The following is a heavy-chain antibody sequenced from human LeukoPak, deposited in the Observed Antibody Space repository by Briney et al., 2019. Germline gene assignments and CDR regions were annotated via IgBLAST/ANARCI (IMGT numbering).Heavy chain of an antibody. D-gene: IGHD4-23*01. V-gene: IGHV1-24*01. CDR1: GYSFSELS. CDR2: FHPEEDKI. J-gene: IGHJ5*02. Sequence: ASVKVSCKVSGYSFSELSIHWVRQAPGKGLEWMGGFHPEEDKIVHPQKFQGRVTMTEDTSTDTAYMELSSLRSEDTAVYYCAIFGGNPLNWFSPWGQGTLVIVSS. CDR3: AIFGGNPLNWFSP.